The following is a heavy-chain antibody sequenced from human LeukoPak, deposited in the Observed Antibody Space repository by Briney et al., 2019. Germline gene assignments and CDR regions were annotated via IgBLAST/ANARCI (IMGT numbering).Heavy chain of an antibody. V-gene: IGHV4-38-2*02. CDR2: IYRSGST. J-gene: IGHJ4*02. D-gene: IGHD3-10*02. CDR1: GYSISSGYY. Sequence: SETLSLTCTVSGYSISSGYYWVWIRQTPGKGLEWIGSIYRSGSTNYNPSLKSRVTISVDTSKNQFSLKVNSVTAADTALYYCATALGSGSYPVDYWGQGTLVTVSS. CDR3: ATALGSGSYPVDY.